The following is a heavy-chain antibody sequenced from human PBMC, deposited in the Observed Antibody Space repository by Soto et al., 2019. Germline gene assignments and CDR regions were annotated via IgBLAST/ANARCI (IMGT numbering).Heavy chain of an antibody. CDR3: SRSTDSSGYYPRWYYYGMDV. Sequence: PSQTLSLTCAISGDSVSSNSAAWNWIRQSPSRGLEWLGRTYYRSKWYNDYAVSVKSRITINPDKSKNQFSLKLSSVTAADTAVYYCSRSTDSSGYYPRWYYYGMDVWGQGTTVTVSS. J-gene: IGHJ6*02. CDR1: GDSVSSNSAA. V-gene: IGHV6-1*01. CDR2: TYYRSKWYN. D-gene: IGHD3-22*01.